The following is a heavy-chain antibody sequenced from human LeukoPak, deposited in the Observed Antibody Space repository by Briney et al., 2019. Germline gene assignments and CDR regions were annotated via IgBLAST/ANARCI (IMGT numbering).Heavy chain of an antibody. CDR1: GESFSGYY. V-gene: IGHV4-34*01. CDR3: ARLRRGSRGPVAIDY. J-gene: IGHJ4*02. CDR2: INPGGST. D-gene: IGHD5-12*01. Sequence: SETLSLTCAVYGESFSGYYWTWIRQSPGKGLEWIGEINPGGSTYFNPSLKSRVTISVDTSKNQFSLKLSSVTAADTAVYYCARLRRGSRGPVAIDYWGQGTLVTVSS.